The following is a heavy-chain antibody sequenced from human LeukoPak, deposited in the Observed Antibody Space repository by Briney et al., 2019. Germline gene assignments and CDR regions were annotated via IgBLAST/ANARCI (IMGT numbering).Heavy chain of an antibody. CDR1: GFTVSSNY. Sequence: QTGGSLRLSCAASGFTVSSNYMSWVRQAPGKGLEWVANIKQDGSEKYYVDSVKGRFTISRDNAKNSLYLQMNSLRAEDTAVYYCAQRIAAAGYDAFDIWGQGTMVTVSS. CDR2: IKQDGSEK. D-gene: IGHD6-13*01. J-gene: IGHJ3*02. CDR3: AQRIAAAGYDAFDI. V-gene: IGHV3-7*01.